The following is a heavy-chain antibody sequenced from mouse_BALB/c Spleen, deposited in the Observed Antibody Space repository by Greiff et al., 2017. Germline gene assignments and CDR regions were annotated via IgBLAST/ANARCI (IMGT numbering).Heavy chain of an antibody. CDR1: GYAFTNYL. D-gene: IGHD2-1*01. Sequence: VQLQQSGAELVRPGTSVTVSCKASGYAFTNYLIEWVKQRPGQGLEWIGVINPGSGGTNYNEKFKGKATLTADKSSSTAYMQLSSLTSDDSAVYFCASSYGNYGYWGQGTTLTVSS. CDR2: INPGSGGT. CDR3: ASSYGNYGY. J-gene: IGHJ2*01. V-gene: IGHV1-54*01.